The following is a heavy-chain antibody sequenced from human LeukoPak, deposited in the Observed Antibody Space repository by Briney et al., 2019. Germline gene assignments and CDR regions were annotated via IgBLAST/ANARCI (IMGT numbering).Heavy chain of an antibody. V-gene: IGHV3-7*01. CDR2: INEAGSEK. Sequence: GGSLRLSCAASGFSVSAYWMSWVRQAPGKGLEWVANINEAGSEKPYVDSVTGRFTISRDNAKNSLYLEMNSLRAEDTAVYYCGRWGVEACSDDWGQGTLVIVSS. J-gene: IGHJ4*02. CDR3: GRWGVEACSDD. CDR1: GFSVSAYW. D-gene: IGHD3-10*01.